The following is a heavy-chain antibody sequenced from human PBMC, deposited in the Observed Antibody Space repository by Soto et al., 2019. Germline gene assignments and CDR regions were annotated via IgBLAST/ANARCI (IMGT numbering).Heavy chain of an antibody. CDR2: IYPGDPDT. CDR3: ARHGSRTVVAATLDY. V-gene: IGHV5-51*01. CDR1: GYSFTSYW. Sequence: GESLKISCKGSGYSFTSYWIGWVRQMPGKGLEWMGIIYPGDPDTRYSPSFQGQVTISADKSISTAYLQWSSLKASDTAMYYCARHGSRTVVAATLDYWGQGTLVTVSS. J-gene: IGHJ4*02. D-gene: IGHD2-15*01.